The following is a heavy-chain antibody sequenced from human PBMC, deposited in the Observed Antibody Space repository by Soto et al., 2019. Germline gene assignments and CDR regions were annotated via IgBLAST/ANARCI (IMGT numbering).Heavy chain of an antibody. CDR2: INPSGGST. V-gene: IGHV1-46*01. Sequence: QVQLVQSGAEVKKPGASVKLSCKSSEYTFTDYYIHWVRQAPGQGLEWMGLINPSGGSTSYAQKFQIRVTMTRDTPTSTVYMELSSLRSEDTAVYYCATAASSTSWYDFWGQGTLVTVSS. CDR3: ATAASSTSWYDF. CDR1: EYTFTDYY. D-gene: IGHD2-2*01. J-gene: IGHJ5*01.